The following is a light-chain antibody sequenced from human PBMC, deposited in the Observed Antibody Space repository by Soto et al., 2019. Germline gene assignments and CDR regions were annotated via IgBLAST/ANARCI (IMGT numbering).Light chain of an antibody. CDR3: SSYAGTNTRYL. J-gene: IGLJ1*01. Sequence: LTQPPSASGSPGQSVTISCTGANSDVGSYNYVSWYQQHPGKAPKLMIYEVNKRPSGVPDRFSGSKSGNTASLAVSGLQAEDEADYYCSSYAGTNTRYLFGSGTKVTVL. CDR2: EVN. CDR1: NSDVGSYNY. V-gene: IGLV2-8*01.